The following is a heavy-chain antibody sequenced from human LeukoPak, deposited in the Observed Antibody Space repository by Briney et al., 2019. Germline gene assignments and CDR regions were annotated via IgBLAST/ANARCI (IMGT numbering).Heavy chain of an antibody. J-gene: IGHJ5*02. V-gene: IGHV4-59*01. CDR3: ARDYYDSSGYYRGSNWFDP. CDR2: IYYSGST. Sequence: SETLSLTCTVSGGSISSYYWSWIRQPPGKGLEWIGYIYYSGSTNYNPSLKSRVTISVDTSKNQFSLKLSSVTAADTAVYYCARDYYDSSGYYRGSNWFDPWGQGTPVTVSS. D-gene: IGHD3-22*01. CDR1: GGSISSYY.